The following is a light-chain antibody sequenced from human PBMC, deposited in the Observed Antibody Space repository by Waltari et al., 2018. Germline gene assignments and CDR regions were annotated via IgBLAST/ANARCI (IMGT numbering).Light chain of an antibody. CDR2: KAS. CDR1: QNINTW. CDR3: QQYNTYWWT. J-gene: IGKJ1*01. Sequence: DIQMTQSPSTLSASIGDRVTITCRASQNINTWLAWYQQKPGKAPKLLIYKASTLEGGVASRFSGSGSGTEFTLTISSLQPDDFATYYCQQYNTYWWTFGQGTKVEIK. V-gene: IGKV1-5*03.